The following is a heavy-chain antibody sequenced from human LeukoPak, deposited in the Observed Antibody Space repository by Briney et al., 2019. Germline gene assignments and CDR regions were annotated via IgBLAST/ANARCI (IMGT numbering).Heavy chain of an antibody. J-gene: IGHJ4*02. Sequence: PSETLSLTCTVSGGSISSGDYYWSWIRQPPGKGLEWIGYIYHSGSTYYNPSLTSRVTISVDTSTNQFPLKLTTVTAADTAMYFCARGRNPYYVWGTYRAYFDYWGQGTLVTVSS. D-gene: IGHD3-16*02. V-gene: IGHV4-30-4*01. CDR2: IYHSGST. CDR3: ARGRNPYYVWGTYRAYFDY. CDR1: GGSISSGDYY.